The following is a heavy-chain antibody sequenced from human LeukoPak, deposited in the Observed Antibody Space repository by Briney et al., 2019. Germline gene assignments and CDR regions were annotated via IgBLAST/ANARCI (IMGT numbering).Heavy chain of an antibody. CDR2: IYYSGST. V-gene: IGHV4-39*01. D-gene: IGHD2-15*01. CDR3: AGTYCSGDSCSGYMDV. Sequence: SETLSLTCTVSGGSISSSSYYWGWIRQPPGKGLEWIGSIYYSGSTYYNPSLKSRVTISVDTAKNQFSLKLSSVTAADTAVYYCAGTYCSGDSCSGYMDVWGKGTTVTISS. CDR1: GGSISSSSYY. J-gene: IGHJ6*03.